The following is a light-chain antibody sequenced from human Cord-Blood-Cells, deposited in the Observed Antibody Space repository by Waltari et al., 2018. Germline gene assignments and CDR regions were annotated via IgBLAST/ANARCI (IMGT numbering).Light chain of an antibody. J-gene: IGKJ1*01. CDR1: QSISSW. CDR3: QQYNSYWT. V-gene: IGKV1-5*03. CDR2: KAS. Sequence: DIQMTQSPSTRSASVGDRLPIPCRASQSISSWLAWYQQKPGKAPKLLIYKASSLESGVPSRCSGSGSGTEFTLTISSLQPDDFATYYGQQYNSYWTFGQGTKVEIK.